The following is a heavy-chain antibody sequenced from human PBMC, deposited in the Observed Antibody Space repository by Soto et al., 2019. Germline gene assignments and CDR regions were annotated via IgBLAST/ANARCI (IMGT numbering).Heavy chain of an antibody. V-gene: IGHV1-46*01. Sequence: QVQLVQSGAEVKKPGASVKVSCKASGYTFTRHYIHWVRQAPGQGLAWMGIINPRGGDTTYAQKFQGRVTVTRDTSTSTVYMALNRLTPEDTAVYYCARLVGVIGANHGFDPWGQGTPVTVSS. J-gene: IGHJ5*02. CDR2: INPRGGDT. D-gene: IGHD2-15*01. CDR1: GYTFTRHY. CDR3: ARLVGVIGANHGFDP.